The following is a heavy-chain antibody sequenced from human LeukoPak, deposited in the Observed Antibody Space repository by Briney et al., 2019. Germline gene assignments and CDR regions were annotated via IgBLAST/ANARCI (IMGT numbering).Heavy chain of an antibody. CDR2: ISGSGRTT. CDR1: GFTFSDYT. J-gene: IGHJ4*02. D-gene: IGHD3-16*01. Sequence: GGSLRLSCAPAGFTFSDYTVSWVRQAPGKGLEWVSGISGSGRTTYYAVSVKGRFVISRDNSKNTLFLQMNSLRAEDTAVYFCAKLPNYDESNTNYGWGQGTLVTVSS. V-gene: IGHV3-23*01. CDR3: AKLPNYDESNTNYG.